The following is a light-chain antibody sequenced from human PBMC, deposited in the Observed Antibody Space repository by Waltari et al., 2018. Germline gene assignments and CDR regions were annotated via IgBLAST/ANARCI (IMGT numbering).Light chain of an antibody. J-gene: IGLJ2*01. CDR2: EGT. Sequence: QSALTQPASVSGSPGQSITISCTGTSSDVGTYNLVSWYQQHPGKAPKLMIYEGTKRPSGVSKRFPGSKSGNTASLTISGLQAEDEAHYYCCSYAGGRPHVVFGGGTQLTVL. CDR3: CSYAGGRPHVV. CDR1: SSDVGTYNL. V-gene: IGLV2-23*01.